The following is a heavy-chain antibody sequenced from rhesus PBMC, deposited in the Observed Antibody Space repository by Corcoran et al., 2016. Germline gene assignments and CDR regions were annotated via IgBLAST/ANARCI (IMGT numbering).Heavy chain of an antibody. Sequence: QVQLQESGPGVVKPSETLSLTCAVSGGSISSGYDLTWIRQPPGKGLEWIGYICGSSGTTKYNPSLKNGVTISKDASKNQFSLKLSSVTAADTAVYYCARVRSYNSGYYTFDYWGQGVLVTVSS. D-gene: IGHD3-28*01. J-gene: IGHJ4*01. CDR1: GGSISSGYD. CDR2: ICGSSGTT. CDR3: ARVRSYNSGYYTFDY. V-gene: IGHV4-76*01.